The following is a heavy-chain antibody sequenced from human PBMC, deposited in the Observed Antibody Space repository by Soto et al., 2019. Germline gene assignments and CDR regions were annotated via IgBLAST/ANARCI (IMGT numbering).Heavy chain of an antibody. CDR1: GFTFSNYW. V-gene: IGHV3-74*01. CDR3: ARVRNGDWYFDN. Sequence: EVQLVESGGGLVQPGGSLRLSCVASGFTFSNYWMHWVRQAPGKGLVWVSRINIDGRTTTYADSVKGRFTISRDNAENTMYLPMNSLRAEDTAVYFCARVRNGDWYFDNWGQGTLVTVSS. D-gene: IGHD4-17*01. J-gene: IGHJ4*02. CDR2: INIDGRTT.